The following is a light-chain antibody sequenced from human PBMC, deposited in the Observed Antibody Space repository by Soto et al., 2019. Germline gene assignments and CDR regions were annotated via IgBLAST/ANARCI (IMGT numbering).Light chain of an antibody. CDR1: SSDVGGYNS. CDR3: SSYTSSSTYV. CDR2: NVS. V-gene: IGLV2-14*03. Sequence: QSALTQPASVSGSPGQSITISCTGTSSDVGGYNSVSWYQQHPGKAPKLMIYNVSNRPSGISDCFSGSRSGNTASLTISGLQAEDEADYYCSSYTSSSTYVFGTGTKLTVL. J-gene: IGLJ1*01.